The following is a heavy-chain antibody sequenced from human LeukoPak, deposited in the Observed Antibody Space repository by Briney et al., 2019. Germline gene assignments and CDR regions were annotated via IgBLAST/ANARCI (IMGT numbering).Heavy chain of an antibody. Sequence: GGSLRLSCAASGFTFSSYAMHWVRQAPGKGLEWVAVISYDGSNKYYADSVKGRFTISRDNSKNTLYLQMNSLRAEDTAVYYCARDSPPDSWGQGTLVTVSS. J-gene: IGHJ4*02. V-gene: IGHV3-30-3*01. CDR2: ISYDGSNK. CDR1: GFTFSSYA. CDR3: ARDSPPDS.